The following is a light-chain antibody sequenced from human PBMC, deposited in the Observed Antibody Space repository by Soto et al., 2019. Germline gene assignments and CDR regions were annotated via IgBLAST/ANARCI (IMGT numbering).Light chain of an antibody. J-gene: IGKJ1*01. Sequence: DIQMTQSPSTLSASVGDRVTITCRASQSISLSLAWHQQKPGKAPKPLMYKASSLESGAPSRFSGSGSGTEFTLTISSLQPDDFATYYCQQYRYFPWTFGQGTKVDIK. CDR3: QQYRYFPWT. CDR1: QSISLS. CDR2: KAS. V-gene: IGKV1-5*03.